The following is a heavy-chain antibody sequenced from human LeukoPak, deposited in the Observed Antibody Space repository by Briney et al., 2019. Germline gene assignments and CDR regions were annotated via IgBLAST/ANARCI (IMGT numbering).Heavy chain of an antibody. CDR1: GGSISDYF. D-gene: IGHD3-16*01. Sequence: SETQSLTCSASGGSISDYFWGWIRQPPGKGLEWIGHVYYIGKPTCSPSLESRVSISVDTSKNQFSLELTSVTAADTAVYYCARRFRTGGDLHHDAYDVWGQGTVVTVSS. CDR3: ARRFRTGGDLHHDAYDV. V-gene: IGHV4-59*12. CDR2: VYYIGKP. J-gene: IGHJ3*01.